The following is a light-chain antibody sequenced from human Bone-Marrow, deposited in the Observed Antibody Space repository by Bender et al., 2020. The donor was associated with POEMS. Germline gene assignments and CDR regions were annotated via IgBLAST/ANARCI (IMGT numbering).Light chain of an antibody. CDR3: QTLLEKKYGV. V-gene: IGLV6-57*02. J-gene: IGLJ2*01. CDR1: GFNLVSSF. CDR2: EFS. Sequence: NFVLTQPHSVSESPGRTVSISCTGSGFNLVSSFVQWYQQRPGSAPTTVIYEFSHRPSGVPDRFSASIDSSSNSAFLTISGLQTEDEADYYCQTLLEKKYGVFGGGTKLTVL.